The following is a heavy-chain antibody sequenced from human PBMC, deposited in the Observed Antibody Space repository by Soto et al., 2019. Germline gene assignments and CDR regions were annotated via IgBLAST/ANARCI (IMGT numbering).Heavy chain of an antibody. V-gene: IGHV4-30-4*01. CDR3: ARERPDGARLDP. D-gene: IGHD6-6*01. CDR1: GGSISSGDYY. J-gene: IGHJ5*02. CDR2: IYYSGST. Sequence: PXXTLSLPCAVSGGSISSGDYYWSCIRQPPGKGLEWIGYIYYSGSTYYNPSLKSRVTISVDTSKNQFSLKLSSVTAADTAVYYCARERPDGARLDPWGQGTLVTVSS.